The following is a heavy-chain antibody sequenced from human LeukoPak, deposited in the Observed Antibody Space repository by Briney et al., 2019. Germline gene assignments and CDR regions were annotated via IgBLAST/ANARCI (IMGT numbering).Heavy chain of an antibody. J-gene: IGHJ4*02. V-gene: IGHV3-21*01. CDR1: GFTFSTYS. CDR2: ICSSSSYI. Sequence: PGGSLRLSCAASGFTFSTYSMNWVRQAPGKGLEWVSSICSSSSYIYYADSVKSRFTISRDSAKNSLYLQMNSLRAEDTAVYYCAKPAPAGYFDYWGQGTLVTVSS. CDR3: AKPAPAGYFDY.